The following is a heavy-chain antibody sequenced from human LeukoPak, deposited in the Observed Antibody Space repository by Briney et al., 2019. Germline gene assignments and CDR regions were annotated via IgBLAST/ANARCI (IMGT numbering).Heavy chain of an antibody. J-gene: IGHJ4*02. V-gene: IGHV4-34*01. CDR2: INHSGST. CDR1: GGSFSGYY. Sequence: SETLSLTCAVYGGSFSGYYWSWIRQPPGKGLEWIGEINHSGSTNYNPSLKSRVTISVDTSKNQFSLKLSSVTAADTAVYYCARVIDYYDSSGYPRYFDYWGQGTLVTVSS. CDR3: ARVIDYYDSSGYPRYFDY. D-gene: IGHD3-22*01.